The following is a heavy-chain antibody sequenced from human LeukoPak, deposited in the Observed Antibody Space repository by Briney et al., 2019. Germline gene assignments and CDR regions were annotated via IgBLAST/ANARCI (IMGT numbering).Heavy chain of an antibody. CDR2: IKQDGSEK. Sequence: GGSLRLSCAASGFTFSSYWMSWVRQAPGKGLEWVANIKQDGSEKYYVDSVKGRFTISRDNAKNSLYLQMNSLRAEDTAVYYCARGPGYCSGGSRYSKVFDYWGQGTLVTVSS. J-gene: IGHJ4*02. CDR1: GFTFSSYW. D-gene: IGHD2-15*01. CDR3: ARGPGYCSGGSRYSKVFDY. V-gene: IGHV3-7*01.